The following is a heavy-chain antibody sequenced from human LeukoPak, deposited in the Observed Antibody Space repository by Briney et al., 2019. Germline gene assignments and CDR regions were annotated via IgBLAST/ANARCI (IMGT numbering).Heavy chain of an antibody. D-gene: IGHD4-17*01. V-gene: IGHV4-59*08. CDR2: IYYSGST. CDR3: ARHDRYGDYSFHY. Sequence: SSETLSLTCTVSGGSISSYYWSWIRQPPGKGLEWIGYIYYSGSTNYNPSLKSRVTISVDTSKNQFSLKLSSVTAADTAVYYCARHDRYGDYSFHYWGQGTLVTVSS. CDR1: GGSISSYY. J-gene: IGHJ4*02.